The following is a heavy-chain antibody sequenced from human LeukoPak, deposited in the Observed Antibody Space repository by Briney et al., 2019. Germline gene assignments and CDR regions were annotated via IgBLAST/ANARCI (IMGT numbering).Heavy chain of an antibody. D-gene: IGHD2-2*01. CDR2: IYTSGST. CDR1: GGSISSYY. CDR3: ARDAFDCGSSTSCYGY. J-gene: IGHJ4*02. Sequence: SETLSLTCTVSGGSISSYYWSWIRQPAGKGLEWIGRIYTSGSTNYNPSLKSRVTMSVDTSKNQFSLKLSSVTAADTAVYYCARDAFDCGSSTSCYGYWGQGTLVTVSS. V-gene: IGHV4-4*07.